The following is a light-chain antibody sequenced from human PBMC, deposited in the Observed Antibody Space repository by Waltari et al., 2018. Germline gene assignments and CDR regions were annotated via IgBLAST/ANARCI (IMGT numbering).Light chain of an antibody. V-gene: IGLV2-23*02. Sequence: QSALTQPASVSGSPGQSITISCTAVNSNVDILHLVSWYQHHPGRNPRLLIYEISQRPSRISNLFSGSKSGNTASLTISVLQPEDEAYYFCCSFAGYGIYVFGSGTQVSVL. CDR3: CSFAGYGIYV. J-gene: IGLJ1*01. CDR2: EIS. CDR1: NSNVDILHL.